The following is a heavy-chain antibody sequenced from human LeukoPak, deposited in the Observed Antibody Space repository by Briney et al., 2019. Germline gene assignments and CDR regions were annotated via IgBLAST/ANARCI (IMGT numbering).Heavy chain of an antibody. D-gene: IGHD6-19*01. CDR2: FSVCGSST. J-gene: IGHJ1*01. Sequence: PGGSLRLSCAASGFTFTTYAMSCGRQAPGKGLEGGSDFSVCGSSTYYADSVKGRFTISRDNSKNTLYLQMNSLRAEDTAVYYCAKSSSGWHGFGVSSEYFQHWGQGTLVTVSS. CDR3: AKSSSGWHGFGVSSEYFQH. V-gene: IGHV3-23*01. CDR1: GFTFTTYA.